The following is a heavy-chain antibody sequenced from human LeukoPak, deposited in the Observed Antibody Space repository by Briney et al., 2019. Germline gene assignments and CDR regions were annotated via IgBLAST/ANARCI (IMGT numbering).Heavy chain of an antibody. D-gene: IGHD5-18*01. CDR3: ASQGYSYAETFYYFDY. Sequence: PSETLSLTCAVSGGSFSGYYWSWVRQPPGKGLEWIGEINHSGSTNYNPSLKSRVTISVDTSKNQFSLKLSSVTAADTAVYYCASQGYSYAETFYYFDYWGQGTLVTVSS. J-gene: IGHJ4*02. CDR2: INHSGST. CDR1: GGSFSGYY. V-gene: IGHV4-34*01.